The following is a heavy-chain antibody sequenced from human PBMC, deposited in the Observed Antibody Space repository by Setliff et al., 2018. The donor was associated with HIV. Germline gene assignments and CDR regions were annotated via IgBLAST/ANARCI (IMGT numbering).Heavy chain of an antibody. V-gene: IGHV2-5*02. CDR1: GFSLSTGGVG. D-gene: IGHD3-3*01. J-gene: IGHJ4*02. CDR2: IYWDDDK. Sequence: SGPTLVNPTQTLTLTCTFSGFSLSTGGVGVGWIRQPPGKALEWLALIYWDDDKRYSPSLRSRLTITKDTSKNQVVLIMTNMDPVDTATYYCAHGQTTYGVVIILGFDYWGQGTLVTVSS. CDR3: AHGQTTYGVVIILGFDY.